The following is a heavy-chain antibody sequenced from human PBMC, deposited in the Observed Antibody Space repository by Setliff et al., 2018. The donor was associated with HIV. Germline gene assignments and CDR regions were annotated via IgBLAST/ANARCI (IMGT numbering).Heavy chain of an antibody. Sequence: ASVKVSCKGSGDTFTTYVVSWVRQAPGQGLEWMGGRSPSGGSTWYAQKFQGRVTMTGDTSTNTLYMELSSLRSEDTAVYYCARGWEGGMDYWGQGTLVTVSS. CDR2: RSPSGGST. J-gene: IGHJ4*02. D-gene: IGHD1-26*01. CDR3: ARGWEGGMDY. V-gene: IGHV1-46*01. CDR1: GDTFTTYV.